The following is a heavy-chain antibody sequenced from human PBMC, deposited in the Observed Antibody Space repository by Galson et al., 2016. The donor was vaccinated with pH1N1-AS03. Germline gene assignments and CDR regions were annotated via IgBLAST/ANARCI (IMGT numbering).Heavy chain of an antibody. J-gene: IGHJ3*02. CDR2: INWNSGHI. D-gene: IGHD3-10*01. Sequence: SLRLSCAASGFTFGDYAMHWVRQVPGKSLDWVSHINWNSGHIDYADSVKGRFTLSRDNARSFLYLQMKSLRTEDTGLYFCAKGQHGYGGSGSIDMWGQGTMVIVSS. V-gene: IGHV3-9*01. CDR3: AKGQHGYGGSGSIDM. CDR1: GFTFGDYA.